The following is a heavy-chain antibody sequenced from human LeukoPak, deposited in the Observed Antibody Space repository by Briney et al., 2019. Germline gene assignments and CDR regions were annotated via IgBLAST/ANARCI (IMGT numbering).Heavy chain of an antibody. V-gene: IGHV1-46*01. CDR3: ARERYNWNYVLDY. D-gene: IGHD1-7*01. CDR1: GYTFTSYY. CDR2: INPSGGST. Sequence: ASVKVSCKASGYTFTSYYMHWVRQAPGQGLEWMGIINPSGGSTSHAQKFQGRVTMTRDMSTSTVYMELSSLRSEDTAVYYCARERYNWNYVLDYWGQGTLVTVSS. J-gene: IGHJ4*02.